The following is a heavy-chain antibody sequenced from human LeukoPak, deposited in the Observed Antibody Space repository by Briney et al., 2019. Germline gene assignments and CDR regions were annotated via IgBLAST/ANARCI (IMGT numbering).Heavy chain of an antibody. CDR1: GSISSSNW. D-gene: IGHD6-19*01. V-gene: IGHV4-4*02. CDR3: ARDPTVAGNNWFDP. CDR2: IYHSGST. Sequence: SETLSLTCAVSGSISSSNWWSWVRQPPGKGLEWIGEIYHSGSTNYNPSLKSRVTISVDKSKNQFSLKLSSVTAADTAVYYCARDPTVAGNNWFDPWGQGTLVTVSS. J-gene: IGHJ5*02.